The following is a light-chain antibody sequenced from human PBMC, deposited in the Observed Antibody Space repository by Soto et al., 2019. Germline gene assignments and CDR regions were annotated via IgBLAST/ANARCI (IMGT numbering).Light chain of an antibody. V-gene: IGLV2-14*01. J-gene: IGLJ2*01. CDR3: SSYTSSSTYVV. CDR1: SSDVGDHNY. CDR2: EVT. Sequence: QSALTQPASLSGSPGRSITISCTGTSSDVGDHNYVSWFQQHPGKAPKLRIYEVTNRPSGVSNRFSGSKSGNTASLTISGLQAEDEADYYCSSYTSSSTYVVFGGGTKVTVL.